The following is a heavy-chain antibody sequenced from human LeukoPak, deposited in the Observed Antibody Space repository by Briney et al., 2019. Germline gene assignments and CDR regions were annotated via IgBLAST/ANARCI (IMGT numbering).Heavy chain of an antibody. V-gene: IGHV1-2*02. J-gene: IGHJ4*02. CDR3: ARDRFFDWLLNY. Sequence: GASVKVSCKASGNSLKGDTIHWVRQAPGQGLEYIGWINSKTGGTHLAQKLQGRVNVTTDTSMTTGYLELTGLRSDDTAVYYCARDRFFDWLLNYWGQGTLVTASS. CDR1: GNSLKGDT. D-gene: IGHD3-9*01. CDR2: INSKTGGT.